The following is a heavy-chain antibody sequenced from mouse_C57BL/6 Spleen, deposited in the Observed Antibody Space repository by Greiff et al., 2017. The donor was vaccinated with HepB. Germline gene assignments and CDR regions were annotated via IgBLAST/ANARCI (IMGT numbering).Heavy chain of an antibody. J-gene: IGHJ2*01. V-gene: IGHV1-82*01. D-gene: IGHD3-2*02. CDR3: ARDSSGYSYYFDY. Sequence: VMLVESGPELVKPGASVKISCKASGYAFSSSWMNWVKQRPGKGLEWIGRIYPGDGDTNYNGKFKGKATLTADKSSSTAYMQLSSLTSEDSAVYFCARDSSGYSYYFDYWGQGTTLTVSS. CDR1: GYAFSSSW. CDR2: IYPGDGDT.